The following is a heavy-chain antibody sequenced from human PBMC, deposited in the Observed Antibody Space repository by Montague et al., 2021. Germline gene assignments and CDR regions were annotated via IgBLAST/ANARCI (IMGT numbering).Heavy chain of an antibody. Sequence: SETLSLTCTVSGGSIGAYYWSWIRQPPGKGLEWIGYIYYIGSTNYNPSLKSRVTVSVDTSKNQFSLKLSSVTAADTAVYYCARHGVSSWYRELDGFDIWGQGTMVIVSS. CDR3: ARHGVSSWYRELDGFDI. J-gene: IGHJ3*02. CDR2: IYYIGST. CDR1: GGSIGAYY. D-gene: IGHD6-13*01. V-gene: IGHV4-59*08.